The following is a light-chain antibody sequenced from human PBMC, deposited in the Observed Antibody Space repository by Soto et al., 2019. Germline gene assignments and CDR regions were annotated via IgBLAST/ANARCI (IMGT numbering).Light chain of an antibody. CDR2: VAS. Sequence: EIVLTQSPGTLSLSPGERATLSCRASQSVSSSYLAWFQQKSGQAPRLLIYVASSRATGIPDTFSGSGSGTDFTLTISRLEPEDFAVYYCQQYGSYPVTFGRGTKVEIK. J-gene: IGKJ1*01. CDR3: QQYGSYPVT. V-gene: IGKV3-20*01. CDR1: QSVSSSY.